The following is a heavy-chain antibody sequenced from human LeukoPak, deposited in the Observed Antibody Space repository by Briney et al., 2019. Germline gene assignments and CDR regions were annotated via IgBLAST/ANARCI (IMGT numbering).Heavy chain of an antibody. Sequence: SQTLSLTRTVSGGSISSGSYYWSWIRQPAGKGLEWIGRIYTSGSTNYNPSLKSRVTISVDTSKHQFSLKLSSVTAADTALYYCARFTTIAVAGTVFYFDYWGQGTLVTVSS. CDR1: GGSISSGSYY. CDR3: ARFTTIAVAGTVFYFDY. D-gene: IGHD6-19*01. V-gene: IGHV4-61*02. J-gene: IGHJ4*02. CDR2: IYTSGST.